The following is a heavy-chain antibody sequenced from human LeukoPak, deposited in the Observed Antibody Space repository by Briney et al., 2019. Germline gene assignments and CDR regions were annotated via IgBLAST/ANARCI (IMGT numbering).Heavy chain of an antibody. CDR1: GFTFSSYG. Sequence: PGGSLRLSCAASGFTFSSYGMHWVRQAPGKGLEWVAFIRYDGSNKYYADSVKGRFTISRDNSKNTLYLQMNSLRAEDTAVYYCAKDAGDCSGTSCSYYYYYYMDVWGKGTTVTVSS. CDR3: AKDAGDCSGTSCSYYYYYYMDV. CDR2: IRYDGSNK. D-gene: IGHD2-2*01. V-gene: IGHV3-30*02. J-gene: IGHJ6*03.